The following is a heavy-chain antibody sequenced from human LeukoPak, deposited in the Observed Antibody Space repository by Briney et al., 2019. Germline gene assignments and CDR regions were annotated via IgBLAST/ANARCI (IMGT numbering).Heavy chain of an antibody. J-gene: IGHJ3*02. CDR2: ISQDGSEK. V-gene: IGHV3-7*01. Sequence: GGSLRLSCVVSEFTFSNYWMGWVRQAPGKGLEWVASISQDGSEKYYLDSVKGRFTTSRDNAKNSLYLQMNSLRAEDTAVYYCARASQSLLLRAPFDIWGQGTVVTVSS. CDR1: EFTFSNYW. D-gene: IGHD2-15*01. CDR3: ARASQSLLLRAPFDI.